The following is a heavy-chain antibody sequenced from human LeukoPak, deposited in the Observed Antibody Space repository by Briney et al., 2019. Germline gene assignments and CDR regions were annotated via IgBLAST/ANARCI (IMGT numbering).Heavy chain of an antibody. Sequence: PGGSLRLSCAASGFTFSSYAMHWVRQAPGKGLEWVAVISYDGSNKYYADSVKGRFTISRDNSKNTLYLQMNSLRAEDTAVYYCAKDRGGGYGDDAFDIWGQGTMVTVSS. CDR2: ISYDGSNK. CDR1: GFTFSSYA. V-gene: IGHV3-30-3*01. J-gene: IGHJ3*02. CDR3: AKDRGGGYGDDAFDI. D-gene: IGHD4-17*01.